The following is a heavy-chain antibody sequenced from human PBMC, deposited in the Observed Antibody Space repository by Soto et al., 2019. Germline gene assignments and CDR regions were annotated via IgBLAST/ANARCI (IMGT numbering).Heavy chain of an antibody. D-gene: IGHD5-18*01. V-gene: IGHV1-46*01. CDR2: INPSGGST. CDR1: GYTFTSYY. Sequence: KPLWASVKVSCKASGYTFTSYYMHWVRQAPGQGLEWMGIINPSGGSTSYAQKFQGRVTMTRDTSTSTVYMELSSLRSEDTAVYYCAREGRGHSYGYKDDYYYYGMDVWGQGTTVTVSS. CDR3: AREGRGHSYGYKDDYYYYGMDV. J-gene: IGHJ6*01.